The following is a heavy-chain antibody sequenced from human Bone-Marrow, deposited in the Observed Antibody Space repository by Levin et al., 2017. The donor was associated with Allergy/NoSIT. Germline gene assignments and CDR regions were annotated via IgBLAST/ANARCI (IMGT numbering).Heavy chain of an antibody. CDR1: GYTFTSYV. CDR3: ARENYDSSGYYLHFDS. J-gene: IGHJ4*02. V-gene: IGHV1-18*01. CDR2: SSAYNGKT. D-gene: IGHD3-22*01. Sequence: PGASVKVSCEASGYTFTSYVISWVRQAPGQGPEWLGWSSAYNGKTKYAQNFQGRVTMTTDRSTSTAYMELRSLISDDTAVYYCARENYDSSGYYLHFDSWGQGTLVTVSS.